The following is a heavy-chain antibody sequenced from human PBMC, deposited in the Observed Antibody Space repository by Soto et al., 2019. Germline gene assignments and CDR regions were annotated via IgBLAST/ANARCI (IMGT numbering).Heavy chain of an antibody. V-gene: IGHV3-23*01. CDR1: GFTLIIYA. J-gene: IGHJ1*01. Sequence: PGGSLRLACAASGFTLIIYAMSWVVQAPGNGLEWVSAISGIGGSTYYADSGKGRFTISRDNSKNTLYLQMDSLRAGHTAVTYRGKDQATAMVESFQHWGQGTLV. CDR2: ISGIGGST. D-gene: IGHD5-18*01. CDR3: GKDQATAMVESFQH.